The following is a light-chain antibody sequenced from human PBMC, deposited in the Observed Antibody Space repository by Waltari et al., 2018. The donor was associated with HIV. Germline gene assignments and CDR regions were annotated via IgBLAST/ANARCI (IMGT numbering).Light chain of an antibody. Sequence: IQMTQSPSTLSASLGDRVNITCRASQSAGTWLACYQQKAGKAPDRLIYGASTLEHGVPLRFSGTGTGTEFTLTISDLQSDDSATYFCQQYNSGSRTFGPGTKV. CDR3: QQYNSGSRT. J-gene: IGKJ3*01. V-gene: IGKV1-5*03. CDR1: QSAGTW. CDR2: GAS.